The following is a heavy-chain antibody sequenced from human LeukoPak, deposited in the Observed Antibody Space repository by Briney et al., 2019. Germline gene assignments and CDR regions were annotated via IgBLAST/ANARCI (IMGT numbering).Heavy chain of an antibody. CDR2: ISSSSSYI. D-gene: IGHD6-19*01. J-gene: IGHJ4*02. CDR3: ARDRVYSSGWYLGY. CDR1: GFTFSSYS. Sequence: PGGSLRLSCAASGFTFSSYSMNWVRQAPGKGLEWVSSISSSSSYIYYADSVKGRFTISRDNSKNTLYLQMNSLRAEDTAVYYCARDRVYSSGWYLGYWGQGTLVTVSS. V-gene: IGHV3-21*01.